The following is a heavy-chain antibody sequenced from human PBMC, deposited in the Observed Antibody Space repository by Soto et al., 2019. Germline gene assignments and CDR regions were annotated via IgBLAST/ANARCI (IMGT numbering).Heavy chain of an antibody. CDR3: ARSSGDFWSGYGYYFDY. Sequence: QVQLVQSGAEVKKPGASVKVSCKASGYTFTGYYMHWVRQAPGQGLEWMGWINPHSGGTNYAQKFQGWVTMTRDTSISTAYMELRRLRSEDTAVYYCARSSGDFWSGYGYYFDYWGQGTLVTVSS. CDR2: INPHSGGT. CDR1: GYTFTGYY. J-gene: IGHJ4*02. D-gene: IGHD3-3*01. V-gene: IGHV1-2*04.